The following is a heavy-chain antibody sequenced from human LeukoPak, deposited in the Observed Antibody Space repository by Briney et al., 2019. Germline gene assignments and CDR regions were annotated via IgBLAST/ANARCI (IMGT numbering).Heavy chain of an antibody. CDR2: IRSKANSYAT. V-gene: IGHV3-73*01. D-gene: IGHD1-1*01. Sequence: GGSLRLPCAASGFTFSGSAMHWVRQASGKGLEWVGRIRSKANSYATAYAASVKGRFTISRDDSKNTAYLQMNSLKTEDTAVYYCTRHGSAFDIWGQGTMVTVSS. CDR1: GFTFSGSA. CDR3: TRHGSAFDI. J-gene: IGHJ3*02.